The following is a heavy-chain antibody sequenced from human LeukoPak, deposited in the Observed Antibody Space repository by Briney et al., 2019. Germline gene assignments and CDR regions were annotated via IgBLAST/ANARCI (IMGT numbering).Heavy chain of an antibody. CDR1: QFRFPFSHYG. V-gene: IGHV3-23*01. D-gene: IGHD6-19*01. Sequence: GGSLRLSCVASQFRFPFSHYGMHWVRQAPGKGLEWVSAISGSGGSTYYADSVKGRFTISRDNSKNTLYLQMNSLRAEDTAVYYCAKDVQASSGWPIDYWGQGTLVTVSS. J-gene: IGHJ4*02. CDR3: AKDVQASSGWPIDY. CDR2: ISGSGGST.